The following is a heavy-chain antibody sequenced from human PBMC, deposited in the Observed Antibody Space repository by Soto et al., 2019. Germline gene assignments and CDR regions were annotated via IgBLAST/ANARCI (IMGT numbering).Heavy chain of an antibody. CDR2: INPYNGNT. CDR1: GSSFTTYV. Sequence: AAVKLSCKTSGSSFTTYVIGWGRQAPGQGLEWVGLINPYNGNTNYAHKLQDRVTMTTDTSSSTAYLELRSLRSDDTAVYYCVRGWGWLHLDYWGQGTLVTV. V-gene: IGHV1-18*01. D-gene: IGHD2-21*01. CDR3: VRGWGWLHLDY. J-gene: IGHJ4*02.